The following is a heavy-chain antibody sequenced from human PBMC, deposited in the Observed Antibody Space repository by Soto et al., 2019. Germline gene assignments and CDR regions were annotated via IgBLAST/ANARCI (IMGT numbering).Heavy chain of an antibody. D-gene: IGHD4-17*01. CDR3: ARDLRGMGFYCGMDV. V-gene: IGHV1-69*01. Sequence: QVQLVQSGAEVKKPGSSVKVSCTASGGTFSNYAINWVRQAPGQGLEWMGGISPSYTENYAQKFQGSVTITADESTSTAYMERSSLRSEDTSVYFCARDLRGMGFYCGMDVWGQGTPVTVSS. J-gene: IGHJ6*02. CDR2: ISPSYTE. CDR1: GGTFSNYA.